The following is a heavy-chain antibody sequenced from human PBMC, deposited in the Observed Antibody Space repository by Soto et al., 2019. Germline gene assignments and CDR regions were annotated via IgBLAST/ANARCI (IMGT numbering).Heavy chain of an antibody. V-gene: IGHV3-30*18. CDR3: AKEYSSSWSYDDSYMDV. CDR1: GFTFSSYG. J-gene: IGHJ6*03. CDR2: ISYDGSNK. Sequence: QVQLVESGGGVVQPGRSLRLSCAASGFTFSSYGMHWVRQAPGKGLEWVAVISYDGSNKYYADSVKGRFTISRDNSKNTLYLQMNSLRAEDTAVYYCAKEYSSSWSYDDSYMDVWGKGTTVTVSS. D-gene: IGHD6-13*01.